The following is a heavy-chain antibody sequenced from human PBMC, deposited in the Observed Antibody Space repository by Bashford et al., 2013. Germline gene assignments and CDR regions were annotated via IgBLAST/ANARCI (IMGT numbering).Heavy chain of an antibody. J-gene: IGHJ4*02. CDR2: IWYDGSNK. Sequence: GSLRLSCAASGFTFSSYGMHWVRQAPGKGLEWVAVIWYDGSNKYYADSVKGRFTISRDNSKNTLYLQMSSLSAEDTAVYYCARRGSGRHFDYWGQGTLVTVSS. CDR3: ARRGSGRHFDY. V-gene: IGHV3-33*01. D-gene: IGHD3-10*01. CDR1: GFTFSSYG.